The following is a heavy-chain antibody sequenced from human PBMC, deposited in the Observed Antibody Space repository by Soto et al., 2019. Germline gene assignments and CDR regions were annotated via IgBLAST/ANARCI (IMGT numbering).Heavy chain of an antibody. D-gene: IGHD6-19*01. J-gene: IGHJ4*02. CDR3: ARDPGDGSGWSD. CDR2: IYHSGST. CDR1: SGSISSRNW. Sequence: QVQLQESGPGLVKPSGTLSLTCVVSSGSISSRNWWSWVRQPPGKGLEWIGEIYHSGSTNNNPSLKSRVTISVDKSKNQFSRKLSSVTAADTAVYYCARDPGDGSGWSDWGQGTLVTVSS. V-gene: IGHV4-4*02.